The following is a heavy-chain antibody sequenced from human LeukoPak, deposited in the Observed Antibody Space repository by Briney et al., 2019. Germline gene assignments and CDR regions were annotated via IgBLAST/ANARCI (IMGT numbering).Heavy chain of an antibody. Sequence: SETLSLTCAVYGGSFSGYYWGWIRQPPGKGLEWIGEINHSGSTNYNPSLKSRVTISVDTSKNQFSLKLSSVTAADTAVYYCARERRIQLWFYWFDPWGQGTLVTVSS. CDR3: ARERRIQLWFYWFDP. CDR2: INHSGST. J-gene: IGHJ5*02. CDR1: GGSFSGYY. V-gene: IGHV4-34*01. D-gene: IGHD5-18*01.